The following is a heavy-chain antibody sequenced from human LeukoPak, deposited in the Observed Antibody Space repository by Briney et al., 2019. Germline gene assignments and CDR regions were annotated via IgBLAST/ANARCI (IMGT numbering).Heavy chain of an antibody. J-gene: IGHJ5*02. CDR3: ARDEAGNIDP. Sequence: PSETLSLTCTVSGGSISSHYWSWIRQPPGKGLEWIGYIYYSGSTNYNPSLKSRVTISVDTSKNQFSLKLSSVTAADTAVYYCARDEAGNIDPWGQGTLVTVSS. CDR2: IYYSGST. CDR1: GGSISSHY. D-gene: IGHD6-19*01. V-gene: IGHV4-59*11.